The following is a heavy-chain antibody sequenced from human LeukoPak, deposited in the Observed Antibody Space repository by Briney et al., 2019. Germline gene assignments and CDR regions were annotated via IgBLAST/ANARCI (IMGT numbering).Heavy chain of an antibody. D-gene: IGHD4-23*01. CDR1: GYSFNGYY. J-gene: IGHJ4*02. CDR3: ARDRSRWFDY. Sequence: ASVKVSCKASGYSFNGYYMHWVRQAPGQGLEWMGWINPNNGGTNYAQKFQGRVTMTRDTSISTAYMELSSLRSDDTAVYYCARDRSRWFDYWGQGTLVTVPS. CDR2: INPNNGGT. V-gene: IGHV1-2*02.